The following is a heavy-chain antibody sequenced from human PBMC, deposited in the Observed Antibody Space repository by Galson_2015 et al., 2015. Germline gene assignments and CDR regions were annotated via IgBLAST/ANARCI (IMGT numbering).Heavy chain of an antibody. CDR3: AHSPCSGGTCYLFDY. D-gene: IGHD2-15*01. Sequence: PALVNPTPTLTLTCTISGFSLSSRGVGVGWIRQPPGKTLEWLALIYWDDTERYSPSLKSRLTITKDTSKNQVVLTMTNMDPVDTATYYCAHSPCSGGTCYLFDYWGQGTLVTVSS. CDR2: IYWDDTE. J-gene: IGHJ4*02. V-gene: IGHV2-5*02. CDR1: GFSLSSRGVG.